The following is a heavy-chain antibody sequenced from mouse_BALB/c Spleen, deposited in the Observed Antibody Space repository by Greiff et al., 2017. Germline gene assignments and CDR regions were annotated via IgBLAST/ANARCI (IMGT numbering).Heavy chain of an antibody. Sequence: EVKLVESGTVLARPGASVKMSCKASGYSFTSYWMHWVKQRPGQGLEWIGAIYPGNSDTSYNQKFKGKAKLTAVTSASTAYMELSSLTNEDSAVYYCTRGVGRGYFDVWGAGTTVTVSS. V-gene: IGHV1-5*01. D-gene: IGHD4-1*01. CDR1: GYSFTSYW. J-gene: IGHJ1*01. CDR2: IYPGNSDT. CDR3: TRGVGRGYFDV.